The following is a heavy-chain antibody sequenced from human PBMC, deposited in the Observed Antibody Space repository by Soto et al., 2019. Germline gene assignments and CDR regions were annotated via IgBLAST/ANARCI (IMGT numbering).Heavy chain of an antibody. CDR1: GFIFGTYT. V-gene: IGHV3-21*06. J-gene: IGHJ4*02. D-gene: IGHD6-19*01. Sequence: PGGSLRLSCAASGFIFGTYTMNWVRQAPGKGLEWVSSISNSGTYVTYADTVKGRFTISRDNDKNSLFLQMNSLRADDTALSYCATARAQWLEGSRADYWGQGTLVTVSS. CDR2: ISNSGTYV. CDR3: ATARAQWLEGSRADY.